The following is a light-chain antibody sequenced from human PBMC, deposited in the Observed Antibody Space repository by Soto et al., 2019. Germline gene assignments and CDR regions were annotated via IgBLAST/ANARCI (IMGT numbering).Light chain of an antibody. J-gene: IGLJ1*01. CDR2: EVI. V-gene: IGLV2-14*01. CDR1: SSDVGGYNY. CDR3: SSYTSRSTLV. Sequence: QSALTHPASVSGSPGQSITSSCTGTSSDVGGYNYVSWYQQHPGEAPKLIICEVINRPSGVSNRFSGSKSGNTASLTISGLQAEDEADYYCSSYTSRSTLVFGTGTKVTVL.